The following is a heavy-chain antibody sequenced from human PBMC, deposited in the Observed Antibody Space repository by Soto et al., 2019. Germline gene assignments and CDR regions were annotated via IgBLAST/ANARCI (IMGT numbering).Heavy chain of an antibody. CDR2: VWVDGSLK. V-gene: IGHV3-33*06. Sequence: QVQLVESGGGVVQPGRSLRLSCVTSGFTFSAYNMHWVRQAPGKGLEWVGVVWVDGSLKYYGDSVKGRFSVSRDSSKNTVYLEMDSLRPEDTAVYYCAKALVVSQVTYNWLDSWGQGTLVTVSS. CDR1: GFTFSAYN. CDR3: AKALVVSQVTYNWLDS. J-gene: IGHJ5*01. D-gene: IGHD2-8*02.